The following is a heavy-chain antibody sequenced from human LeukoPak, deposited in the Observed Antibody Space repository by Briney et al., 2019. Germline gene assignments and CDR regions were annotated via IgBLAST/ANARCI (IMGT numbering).Heavy chain of an antibody. Sequence: GGSLRLSCAASGFTFSSYAMSWVRQAPGKGLEWVSSISGSGVSTYYADSVKGRFTISRDNFKNTLYLQMNSLRAEDTAVYYCAKPYYYDSSGLRTLDNWGQGTLVTVSS. CDR2: ISGSGVST. D-gene: IGHD3-22*01. CDR3: AKPYYYDSSGLRTLDN. CDR1: GFTFSSYA. V-gene: IGHV3-23*01. J-gene: IGHJ4*02.